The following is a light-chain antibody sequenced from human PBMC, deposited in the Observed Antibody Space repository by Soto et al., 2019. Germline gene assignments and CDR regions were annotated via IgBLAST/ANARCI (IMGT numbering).Light chain of an antibody. CDR2: DVS. CDR1: SSDVGGYNY. CDR3: CSYAGSYSLV. V-gene: IGLV2-11*01. J-gene: IGLJ2*01. Sequence: QSVLTQPPSASGSPGQSVTISCTGTSSDVGGYNYVSWYQQRPDKAPKLMIYDVSKRPSGVPDRFSGSKSGNTASLTISGLQDEDEAEYSCCSYAGSYSLVFGGGTQLTVL.